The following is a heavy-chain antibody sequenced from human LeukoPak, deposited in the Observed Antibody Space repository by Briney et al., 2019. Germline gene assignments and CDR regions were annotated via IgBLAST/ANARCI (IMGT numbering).Heavy chain of an antibody. J-gene: IGHJ6*03. D-gene: IGHD5-18*01. Sequence: GESLKISCKGSGYIFTNYFIGWVRQMPGKGLEWMGSIYPGDSDIRYSPSFQGQVTISADKSISTAYLQWSSLKASDTAMYYCARLSVDTAMVLDYYYYMDVWGKGTTVTVSS. CDR2: IYPGDSDI. CDR1: GYIFTNYF. V-gene: IGHV5-51*01. CDR3: ARLSVDTAMVLDYYYYMDV.